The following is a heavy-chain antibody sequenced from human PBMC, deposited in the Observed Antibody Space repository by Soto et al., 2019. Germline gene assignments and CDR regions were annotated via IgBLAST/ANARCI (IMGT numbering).Heavy chain of an antibody. CDR3: SRDHGENLCYAMDV. Sequence: QVQLVQSGAEVKMPGSSVRVSCKASGGSFSKYGISWVRQAPGQGLEWMGGIIPMFGIGNYAEKFLGRVTSTTDESTSTRNMELTSLRSDDTAVYFCSRDHGENLCYAMDVGSQATTVTASS. CDR1: GGSFSKYG. CDR2: IIPMFGIG. D-gene: IGHD3-10*01. V-gene: IGHV1-69*01. J-gene: IGHJ6*02.